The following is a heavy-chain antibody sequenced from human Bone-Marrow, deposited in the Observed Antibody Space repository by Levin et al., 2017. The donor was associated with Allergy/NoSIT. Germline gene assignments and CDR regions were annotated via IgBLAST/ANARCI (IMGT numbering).Heavy chain of an antibody. Sequence: SETLSLTCTVSGGSISSSSYYWGWIRQPPGKGLEWIGSIYYSGSTYYNPSLKSRVTISVDTSKNQFSLKLSSVTAADTAVYYCARRGSSGWYEVDYWGQGTLVTVSS. CDR3: ARRGSSGWYEVDY. CDR2: IYYSGST. D-gene: IGHD6-19*01. J-gene: IGHJ4*02. V-gene: IGHV4-39*01. CDR1: GGSISSSSYY.